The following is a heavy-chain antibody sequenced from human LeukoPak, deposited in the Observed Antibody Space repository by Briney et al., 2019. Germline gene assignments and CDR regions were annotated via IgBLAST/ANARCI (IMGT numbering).Heavy chain of an antibody. Sequence: GRSLRLSCAASGFIFSSYGMHWVRQAPGKGLEWVALIWYDGTNEYYTDSVKGRFTISRANSKNTLYLQMNSLRAEDTAVYYCARVPSCSGGRCSSWIDHWGQGTLVTVSS. V-gene: IGHV3-33*01. J-gene: IGHJ4*02. D-gene: IGHD2-15*01. CDR2: IWYDGTNE. CDR3: ARVPSCSGGRCSSWIDH. CDR1: GFIFSSYG.